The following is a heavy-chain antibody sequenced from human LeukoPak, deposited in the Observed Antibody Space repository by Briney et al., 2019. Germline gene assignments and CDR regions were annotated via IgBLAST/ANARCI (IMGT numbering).Heavy chain of an antibody. D-gene: IGHD4-17*01. CDR3: AKAPYGDYSMDV. Sequence: PGGSLRLSCAASGFTFSSYAMSWVRQAPGKGLEWVSAISGSGGSTHYADSVKGRFTISRDNSKNTLYLQMNSLRAEDTAVYYCAKAPYGDYSMDVWGQGTTVTVSS. CDR2: ISGSGGST. J-gene: IGHJ6*02. V-gene: IGHV3-23*01. CDR1: GFTFSSYA.